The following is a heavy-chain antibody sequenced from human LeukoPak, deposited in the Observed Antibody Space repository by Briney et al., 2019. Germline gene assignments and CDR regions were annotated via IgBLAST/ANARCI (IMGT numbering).Heavy chain of an antibody. CDR2: IGASGGST. V-gene: IGHV3-23*01. CDR3: AKAEGYDILAGLDY. J-gene: IGHJ4*02. CDR1: GFTFSSYA. D-gene: IGHD3-9*01. Sequence: GGSLRLSCATSGFTFSSYAMSWVRQAPGKGLEWVSGIGASGGSTYYADSVKGRFTISRDNSKNTLYLQMNSLRTEDTAVYYCAKAEGYDILAGLDYWGQGTLVTVSS.